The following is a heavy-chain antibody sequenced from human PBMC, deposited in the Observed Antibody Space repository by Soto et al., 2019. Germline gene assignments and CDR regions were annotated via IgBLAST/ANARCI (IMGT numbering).Heavy chain of an antibody. J-gene: IGHJ4*02. CDR3: VSYRTGTTFQRFDY. D-gene: IGHD1-1*01. CDR2: INQDGSEK. V-gene: IGHV3-7*01. Sequence: GGSLRLSCAASGFTFTTYWMTWVRQAPGKGLEWVANINQDGSEKYYVDSVKGRFTVSRDNDKNALYLQMNSLRAEDTAVYYCVSYRTGTTFQRFDYRGQGTLVTVSS. CDR1: GFTFTTYW.